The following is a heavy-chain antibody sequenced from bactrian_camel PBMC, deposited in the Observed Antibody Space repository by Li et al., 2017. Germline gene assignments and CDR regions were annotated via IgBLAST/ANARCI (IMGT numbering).Heavy chain of an antibody. D-gene: IGHD7*01. CDR2: IINDGSST. CDR3: AKGRPRLGLVAADLD. Sequence: DVQLVESGGALVQPGGSLRLSCAASGFTFGSMDMIWVRQAPGKGLEWVSFIINDGSSTTYADSVRGRFTITRDNAKNTLYLQLDSLRTEDTAAYYCAKGRPRLGLVAADLDRGQGTQVTVS. V-gene: IGHV3S40*01. CDR1: GFTFGSMD. J-gene: IGHJ4*01.